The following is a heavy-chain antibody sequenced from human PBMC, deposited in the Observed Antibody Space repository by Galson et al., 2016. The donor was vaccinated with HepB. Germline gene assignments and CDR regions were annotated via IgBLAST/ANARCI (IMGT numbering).Heavy chain of an antibody. J-gene: IGHJ4*02. Sequence: SLRLSCAASGFTVSSHYMSWVRQAPGKGLEWVSVLYGGGITHYADSVKGRFTISRDNSKNTLYLQMNNLRAEDTAVYYCARDPAAGVVDYWGQGTLVTVSS. D-gene: IGHD6-13*01. CDR3: ARDPAAGVVDY. V-gene: IGHV3-53*01. CDR1: GFTVSSHY. CDR2: LYGGGIT.